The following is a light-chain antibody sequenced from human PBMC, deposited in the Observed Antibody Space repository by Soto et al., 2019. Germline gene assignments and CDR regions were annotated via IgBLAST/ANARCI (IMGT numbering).Light chain of an antibody. CDR2: DAS. CDR1: QTVSSSD. V-gene: IGKV3-20*01. CDR3: QHYGSSRT. Sequence: EIVLTQSPGTLSLSPGERATLSCRASQTVSSSDLAWYQQKPGQAPRLVVYDASSKATLIRDRFSGSGSETDYSLTISILEPDDFVVYFGQHYGSSRTFGQGTKVDI. J-gene: IGKJ1*01.